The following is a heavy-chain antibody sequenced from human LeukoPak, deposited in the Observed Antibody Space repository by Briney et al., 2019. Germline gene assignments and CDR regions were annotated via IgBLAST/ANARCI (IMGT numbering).Heavy chain of an antibody. V-gene: IGHV1-18*04. D-gene: IGHD3-10*01. J-gene: IGHJ5*02. CDR2: ISAYNGST. CDR1: GYTFTGYY. Sequence: GASVKVSCKASGYTFTGYYMHWVRQAPGQGLEWMGWISAYNGSTNYAQKFQGRVTMTTDTSTSTAYMELRRLRFDDSAVYYCAGQLMRGLLWFGELSGWFDPWGQGTLVTVSS. CDR3: AGQLMRGLLWFGELSGWFDP.